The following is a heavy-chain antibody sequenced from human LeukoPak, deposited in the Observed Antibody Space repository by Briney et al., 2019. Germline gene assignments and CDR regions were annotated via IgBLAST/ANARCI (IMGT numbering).Heavy chain of an antibody. Sequence: SETLSLTCTVSGGSISSYYWSWVRQPPGKGLEWIGYVYHNGRTDYNPSLKSRVTISVDTSKNQFSLNLDSVTAADTAVYYCGRLETGGNYFDYWGQGTLVTVSS. CDR3: GRLETGGNYFDY. CDR2: VYHNGRT. CDR1: GGSISSYY. D-gene: IGHD7-27*01. V-gene: IGHV4-59*08. J-gene: IGHJ4*02.